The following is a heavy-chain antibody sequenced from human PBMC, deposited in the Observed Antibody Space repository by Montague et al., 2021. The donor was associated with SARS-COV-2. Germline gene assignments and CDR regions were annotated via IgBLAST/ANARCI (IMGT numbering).Heavy chain of an antibody. J-gene: IGHJ6*02. CDR3: AKSVTTDYVHFYGLDV. CDR2: ISWNSDSV. CDR1: RFTFGDYA. Sequence: SLILSCAASRFTFGDYAMHWVRQAPGKGLEWVSSISWNSDSVDYAASVKGRFTISRDNAKSSLYLQMSSLRPEDTALYYCAKSVTTDYVHFYGLDVWGQGTTVTVSS. V-gene: IGHV3-9*01. D-gene: IGHD3-16*01.